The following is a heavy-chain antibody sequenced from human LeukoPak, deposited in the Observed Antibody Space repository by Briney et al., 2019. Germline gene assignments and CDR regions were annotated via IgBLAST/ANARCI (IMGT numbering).Heavy chain of an antibody. J-gene: IGHJ4*02. Sequence: GGSLRLSCAASGFTFSSYSMNWVRQAPGKGLEWVSYISSSSSTIYYADSVKGRFTISRDDAKNSPYLQMNSLRAEDTAVYYCARDLGTGDSGPYYFDYWGQGTLVTVSS. CDR2: ISSSSSTI. D-gene: IGHD7-27*01. V-gene: IGHV3-48*04. CDR3: ARDLGTGDSGPYYFDY. CDR1: GFTFSSYS.